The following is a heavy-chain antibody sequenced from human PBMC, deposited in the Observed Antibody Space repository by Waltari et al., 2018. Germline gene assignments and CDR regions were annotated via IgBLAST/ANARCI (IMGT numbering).Heavy chain of an antibody. V-gene: IGHV4-34*01. J-gene: IGHJ4*02. CDR3: ARGIHLSGDAPGIAVAGQYYFDY. CDR2: INHSGST. Sequence: QVQLQQWGAGLLKPSETLSLTCAVYGGSFSGYYWRWIRQPPGQGLEWIGEINHSGSTNYNPSLKSRVTISVDTSKNQFSLKLSSVTAADTAVYYCARGIHLSGDAPGIAVAGQYYFDYWGQGTLVTVSS. CDR1: GGSFSGYY. D-gene: IGHD6-19*01.